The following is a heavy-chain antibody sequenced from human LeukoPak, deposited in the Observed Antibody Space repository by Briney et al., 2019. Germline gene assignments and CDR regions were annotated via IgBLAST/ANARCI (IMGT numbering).Heavy chain of an antibody. Sequence: GGSLRLSCATSGFIFSNYGIHWVRQAPGKGLEWVAFIRYDGSDKYYADSVKGRFTISRDNSKNKVYLQMNSLRAEDAAGNYLGKEAGEVGATSEMNSGGQGTLFT. J-gene: IGHJ5*01. D-gene: IGHD1-26*01. CDR3: GKEAGEVGATSEMNS. V-gene: IGHV3-30*02. CDR1: GFIFSNYG. CDR2: IRYDGSDK.